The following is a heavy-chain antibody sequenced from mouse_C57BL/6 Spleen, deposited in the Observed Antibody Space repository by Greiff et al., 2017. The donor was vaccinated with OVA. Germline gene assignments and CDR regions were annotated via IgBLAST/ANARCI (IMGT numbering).Heavy chain of an antibody. D-gene: IGHD1-1*01. V-gene: IGHV6-3*01. J-gene: IGHJ2*01. Sequence: EVMLVESGGGLVQPGGSMKLSCVASGFTFSNYWMNWVRQSPEKGLEWVAQIRLKSDNYATHYAESVKGRFTISRDDYKSSVYLQMNNLRAEDTGIYYCTVGTVVSFDYWGQGTTLTVSS. CDR3: TVGTVVSFDY. CDR1: GFTFSNYW. CDR2: IRLKSDNYAT.